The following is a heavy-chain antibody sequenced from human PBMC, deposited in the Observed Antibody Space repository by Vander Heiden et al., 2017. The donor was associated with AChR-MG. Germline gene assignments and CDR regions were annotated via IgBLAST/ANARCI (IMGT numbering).Heavy chain of an antibody. CDR3: AHAVDTAMGTYYYYYGMDV. CDR2: IIPIFGTA. CDR1: GGTFSSYA. Sequence: QVQLVQSGAEVKKPGSSVKVSCKASGGTFSSYAISWVGQAPGQGREGMGGIIPIFGTANYAQKFQGRVTITADESTSTAYMELSSLRSEDTAVYYCAHAVDTAMGTYYYYYGMDVWGQGTTVTVSS. D-gene: IGHD5-18*01. V-gene: IGHV1-69*01. J-gene: IGHJ6*02.